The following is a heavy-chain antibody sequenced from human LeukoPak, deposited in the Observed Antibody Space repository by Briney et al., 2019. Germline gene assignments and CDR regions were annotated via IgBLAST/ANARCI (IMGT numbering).Heavy chain of an antibody. CDR3: AKMVHTEQWLVPFDY. CDR2: ISGSGGST. J-gene: IGHJ4*02. Sequence: GGSLRLSCAASEFTFGSYAMSWVRQAPGKGLEWVSSISGSGGSTYYADSVKGRFTISRDNSKNTLYLQMNSLRAEDTAVYYCAKMVHTEQWLVPFDYWGQGTLVTVSS. V-gene: IGHV3-23*01. D-gene: IGHD6-19*01. CDR1: EFTFGSYA.